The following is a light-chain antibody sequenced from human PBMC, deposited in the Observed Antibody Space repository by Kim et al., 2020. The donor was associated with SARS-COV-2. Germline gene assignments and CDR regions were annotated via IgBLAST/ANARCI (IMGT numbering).Light chain of an antibody. CDR3: QSYDSSSSWA. Sequence: EIVLTQSPGTLSLSPGERATLSCRASQSVRSSYLAWYQQKPGQAPRLVISGASSSATGIPDRFSGGGSGTDFTLTISRLEPEDFAVYFCQSYDSSSSWAFGQGTKVDIK. CDR2: GAS. CDR1: QSVRSSY. J-gene: IGKJ1*01. V-gene: IGKV3-20*01.